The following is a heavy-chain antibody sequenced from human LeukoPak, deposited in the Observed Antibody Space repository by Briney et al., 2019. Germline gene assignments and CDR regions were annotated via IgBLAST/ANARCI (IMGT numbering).Heavy chain of an antibody. CDR3: GRVGDGYNDNY. CDR2: ISGSGGST. J-gene: IGHJ4*02. D-gene: IGHD5-24*01. V-gene: IGHV3-23*01. CDR1: GFTFSSYA. Sequence: GGSLRLSCAASGFTFSSYAMSWVRQAPGKGLEWVSAISGSGGSTYYADSLKGRFTISRDNSKNTLYLQMNSLRAEDTAVYYCGRVGDGYNDNYWGQGTLVTVSS.